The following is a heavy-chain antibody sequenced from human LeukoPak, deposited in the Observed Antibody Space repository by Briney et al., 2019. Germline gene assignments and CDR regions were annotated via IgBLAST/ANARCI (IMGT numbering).Heavy chain of an antibody. J-gene: IGHJ4*02. CDR3: ASHRETYYYDSSGYYY. CDR2: ISAYNGNT. D-gene: IGHD3-22*01. V-gene: IGHV1-18*01. Sequence: ASVKVSCKASGYTFTSYDINWVRQATGQGLEWMGWISAYNGNTNYAQKLQGRVTMTTDTSTSTAYMELRSLRSDDTAVYYCASHRETYYYDSSGYYYWGQGTLVTVSS. CDR1: GYTFTSYD.